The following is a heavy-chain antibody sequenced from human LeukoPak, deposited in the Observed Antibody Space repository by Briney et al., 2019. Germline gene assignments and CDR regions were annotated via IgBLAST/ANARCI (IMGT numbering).Heavy chain of an antibody. CDR3: ARVTGVWGGDRSDY. D-gene: IGHD3-16*02. Sequence: HSGGSLRLSCAASGFSVSSNYMSWVRQAPGKGLEWVAVIYNSGTTKYADSVKGRFAISRDNAKNSLYLQMNSLRDEDTAVYYCARVTGVWGGDRSDYWSQGTLVTVS. J-gene: IGHJ4*02. V-gene: IGHV3-53*01. CDR2: IYNSGTT. CDR1: GFSVSSNY.